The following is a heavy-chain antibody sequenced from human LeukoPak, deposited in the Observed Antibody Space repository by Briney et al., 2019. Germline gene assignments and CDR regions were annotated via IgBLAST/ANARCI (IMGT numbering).Heavy chain of an antibody. Sequence: GASVKVSRKASGYTFTGYYMHWVRQAPGQGLEWMGGIIPIFGTANYAQKFQGRVTITTDESTSTAYMELSSLRSEDTAVYYCARVGWLQLGSWFDPWGPGTLVTVS. CDR2: IIPIFGTA. J-gene: IGHJ5*02. D-gene: IGHD5-24*01. V-gene: IGHV1-69*05. CDR1: GYTFTGYY. CDR3: ARVGWLQLGSWFDP.